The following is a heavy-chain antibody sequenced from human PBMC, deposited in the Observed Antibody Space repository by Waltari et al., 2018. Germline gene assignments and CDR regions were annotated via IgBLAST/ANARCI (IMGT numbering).Heavy chain of an antibody. Sequence: QVQLQESGPGLVKPSETRSLTCTVSGGSIIGSYWSWIRQPAGKGLEWIGRIYSGGSTDYNPSLKSRPTMSVDTSKNQFSLKLSSVTAADTAVYYCARGPGRESREAFDYWGQGTLVTVSS. J-gene: IGHJ4*02. CDR1: GGSIIGSY. V-gene: IGHV4-4*07. CDR2: IYSGGST. CDR3: ARGPGRESREAFDY. D-gene: IGHD3-10*01.